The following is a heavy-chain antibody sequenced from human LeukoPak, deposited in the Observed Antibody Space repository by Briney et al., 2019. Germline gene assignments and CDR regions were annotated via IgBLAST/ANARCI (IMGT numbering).Heavy chain of an antibody. Sequence: KPSETLSLTCTVSGGSISSYYWSWIRQPPGKGLEWIGYIYTSGSTNYNPPLKSRVTISVATSKNQFSLKLSSVTAADTAVYYCARAIVVVPAAINFDPWGQGTLVTVSS. D-gene: IGHD2-2*01. CDR1: GGSISSYY. CDR2: IYTSGST. CDR3: ARAIVVVPAAINFDP. V-gene: IGHV4-4*09. J-gene: IGHJ5*02.